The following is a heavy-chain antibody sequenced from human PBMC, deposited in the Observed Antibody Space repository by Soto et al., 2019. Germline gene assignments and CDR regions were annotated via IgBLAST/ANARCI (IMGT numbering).Heavy chain of an antibody. CDR1: GFTFSSYA. D-gene: IGHD7-27*01. J-gene: IGHJ3*02. CDR3: ARVHLELTGDAFDS. V-gene: IGHV3-30*04. CDR2: ISYDGSNK. Sequence: GGSLRLSCAASGFTFSSYAMHWVRQAPGKGLEWVAVISYDGSNKYYADSVKGRFTISRDNSKNTLYLQMNSLRAEDTAVYYCARVHLELTGDAFDSWGQGTMVTVSS.